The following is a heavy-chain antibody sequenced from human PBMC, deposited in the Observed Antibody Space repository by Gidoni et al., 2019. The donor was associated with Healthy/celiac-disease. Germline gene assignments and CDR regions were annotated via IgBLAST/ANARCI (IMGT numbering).Heavy chain of an antibody. J-gene: IGHJ6*02. CDR3: AKDLTYYDFWSGYPYYYGMDV. V-gene: IGHV3-30*18. Sequence: QVQLVESGGGVVQPGRSLRLSCAASGFTFSSYGTHWVRQAPGKGLEWVAVISYDGSNKYYADSVKGRFTISRDNSKNTLYLQMNSLRAEDTAVYYCAKDLTYYDFWSGYPYYYGMDVWGQGTTVTVSS. CDR2: ISYDGSNK. D-gene: IGHD3-3*01. CDR1: GFTFSSYG.